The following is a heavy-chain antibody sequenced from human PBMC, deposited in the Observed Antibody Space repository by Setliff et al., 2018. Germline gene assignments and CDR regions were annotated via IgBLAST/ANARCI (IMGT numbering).Heavy chain of an antibody. J-gene: IGHJ6*03. CDR3: ARGPWKHSAYYYYYMDV. Sequence: WVRQAPGKGLEWVSGINWNGGSTGYADSVKGRFTISRDNAKNTLYLQMNSLRAEDTAVYYCARGPWKHSAYYYYYMDVWGKGTTVTVSS. CDR2: INWNGGST. V-gene: IGHV3-20*03. D-gene: IGHD1-1*01.